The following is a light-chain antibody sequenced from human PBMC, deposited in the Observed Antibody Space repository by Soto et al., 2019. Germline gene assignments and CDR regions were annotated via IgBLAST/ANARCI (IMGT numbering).Light chain of an antibody. V-gene: IGLV2-14*01. CDR3: SSYTSDSTHV. CDR2: EVI. CDR1: SSDGGGYDY. Sequence: QSALTQPASVSGSPGQSITISCIGTSSDGGGYDYVSWYQQNPGKAPKLIIYEVINRPSGVSSRFSGSKSGNTASLTISGLQAEDEADYYCSSYTSDSTHVFGSGTKLTVL. J-gene: IGLJ1*01.